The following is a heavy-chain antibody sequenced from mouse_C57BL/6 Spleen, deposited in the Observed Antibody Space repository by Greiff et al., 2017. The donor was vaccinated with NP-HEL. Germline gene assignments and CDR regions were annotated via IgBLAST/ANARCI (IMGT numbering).Heavy chain of an antibody. J-gene: IGHJ4*01. Sequence: QVQLQQSGAELVRPGTSVKVSCKASGYAFTNYLIEWVKQRPGQGLEWIGVINPGSGGTNYNEKFKGKATLTADKSSSTAYMQLSSLTSEDSAVYFCARPAIYDGYYPYAMDYWGQGTSVTVSS. V-gene: IGHV1-54*01. CDR1: GYAFTNYL. CDR3: ARPAIYDGYYPYAMDY. CDR2: INPGSGGT. D-gene: IGHD2-3*01.